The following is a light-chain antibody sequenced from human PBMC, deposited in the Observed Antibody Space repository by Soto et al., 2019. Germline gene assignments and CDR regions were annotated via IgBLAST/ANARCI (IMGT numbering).Light chain of an antibody. V-gene: IGLV2-14*01. CDR2: EVS. Sequence: QSALTQPASMSGSPGQSITISCTGSSSDVGSYKYVSWYQQHPGKAPKLIIYEVSNRPSGVSIRFSGSKSANTASLTISGLQADDEDEYYCASFSNSTFVFGSGTKLTVL. CDR1: SSDVGSYKY. J-gene: IGLJ1*01. CDR3: ASFSNSTFV.